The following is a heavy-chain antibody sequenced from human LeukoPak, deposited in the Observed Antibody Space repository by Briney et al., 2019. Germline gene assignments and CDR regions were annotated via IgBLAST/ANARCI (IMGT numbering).Heavy chain of an antibody. CDR3: ARGDSSSWSFKI. V-gene: IGHV4-30-4*01. Sequence: SETLSLTCTVSGGSLSSSDHYRSWIRQPPGKGLEWIAYIYYSGTTYYNPSLKSRVSISVDTSKNQFSLKLSSVTAADTAVYYCARGDSSSWSFKIWGQGTLVTVSS. J-gene: IGHJ4*02. CDR2: IYYSGTT. CDR1: GGSLSSSDHY. D-gene: IGHD6-13*01.